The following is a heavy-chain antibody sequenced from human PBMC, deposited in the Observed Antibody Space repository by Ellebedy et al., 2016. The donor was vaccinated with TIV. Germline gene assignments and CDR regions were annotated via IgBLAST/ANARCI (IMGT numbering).Heavy chain of an antibody. D-gene: IGHD1-26*01. V-gene: IGHV4-34*01. CDR2: INHSGST. J-gene: IGHJ4*02. Sequence: SETLSLTCAVYGGSFSDYYWSWIRQPPGKGLEWIGDINHSGSTNYNPSLKSRVTISVDTSKNQFSLKLSPVTAADTAVYSCARGEVGATTGLYVYWGQGALVTVSS. CDR3: ARGEVGATTGLYVY. CDR1: GGSFSDYY.